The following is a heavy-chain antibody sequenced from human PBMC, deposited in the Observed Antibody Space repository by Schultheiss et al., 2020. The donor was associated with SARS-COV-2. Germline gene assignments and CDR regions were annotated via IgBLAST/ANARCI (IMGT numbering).Heavy chain of an antibody. CDR1: GGSISSYY. Sequence: SETLSLTCTVSGGSISSYYWSWIRQPPGKGLEWIGYIYYSGSTYYNPSLKSRVTISLDTSKNQFSLKLSSVTAGDTAVYYCARRDGYNYYFDYWGQGTLVTVSS. CDR2: IYYSGST. D-gene: IGHD5-24*01. V-gene: IGHV4-59*12. J-gene: IGHJ4*02. CDR3: ARRDGYNYYFDY.